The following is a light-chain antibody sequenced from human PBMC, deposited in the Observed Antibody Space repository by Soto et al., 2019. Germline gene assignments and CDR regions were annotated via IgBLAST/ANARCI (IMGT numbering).Light chain of an antibody. Sequence: EIVLTQSPGTLSLSPGETAALSCRASQSVSSRYLGWYQQQPGQPPRLLMSGTSNRATGTPDRFSGSGSGTDFTLTISRLEPEDFAVYYCQQYGSPPITFGQGTRREIK. CDR3: QQYGSPPIT. CDR2: GTS. J-gene: IGKJ5*01. CDR1: QSVSSRY. V-gene: IGKV3-20*01.